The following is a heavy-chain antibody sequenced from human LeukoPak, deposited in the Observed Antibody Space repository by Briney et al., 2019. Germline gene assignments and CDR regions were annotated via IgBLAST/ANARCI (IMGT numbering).Heavy chain of an antibody. CDR3: ARGGLVYDSSGYYDFDY. CDR1: GFTFSRYA. Sequence: GGSLRLSCAASGFTFSRYALHWVRQAPGKGLEWVALTPSDGSDQYYADFVKGRFTISKDKSKNALYLQMNSLKIEDTAVYYCARGGLVYDSSGYYDFDYWGQGTLVTVSS. V-gene: IGHV3-30-3*01. D-gene: IGHD3-22*01. J-gene: IGHJ4*02. CDR2: TPSDGSDQ.